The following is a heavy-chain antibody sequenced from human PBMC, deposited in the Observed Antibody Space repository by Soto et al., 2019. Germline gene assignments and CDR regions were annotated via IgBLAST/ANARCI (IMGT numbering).Heavy chain of an antibody. Sequence: GESLKISCKGSGYRFTSYWIDSVRQMPGQGLEWMGIIYPGDSDTRYSPSFQGQVTISADKSISPGYLQWSILKASDTAMYYCARYCGGDCYKNYYYYGMDVWGQGTTVTVSS. CDR2: IYPGDSDT. V-gene: IGHV5-51*01. CDR3: ARYCGGDCYKNYYYYGMDV. J-gene: IGHJ6*02. CDR1: GYRFTSYW. D-gene: IGHD2-21*02.